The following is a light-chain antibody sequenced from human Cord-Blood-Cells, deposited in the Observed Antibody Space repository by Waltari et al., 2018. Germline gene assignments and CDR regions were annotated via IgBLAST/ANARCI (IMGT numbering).Light chain of an antibody. V-gene: IGKV3-11*01. J-gene: IGKJ5*01. CDR3: QQRSNWPIT. Sequence: EIVLTQSPATLSLSPGERATLSCRASQSVSSYLAWYQQKPGQAPRLLIYDASNRATGIPAMFSGSGSGTDFTLTISSLGPEDFAVYYCQQRSNWPITFGQGTRLEIK. CDR1: QSVSSY. CDR2: DAS.